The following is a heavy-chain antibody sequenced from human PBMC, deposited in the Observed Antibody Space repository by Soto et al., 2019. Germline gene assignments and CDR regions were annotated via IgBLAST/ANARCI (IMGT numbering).Heavy chain of an antibody. D-gene: IGHD5-12*01. CDR3: ATDQGRWLQLWDY. J-gene: IGHJ4*02. V-gene: IGHV3-23*01. Sequence: EVQLLESGGGLVQPGGSLRLSCAASGFTFSSYAMSWVRQAPGKGLEWVSAISGSGGSTYYADSVKGRFTISRDNSKNTLYLQMNSLRAEDTAVYYCATDQGRWLQLWDYWGQGTLVTVSS. CDR1: GFTFSSYA. CDR2: ISGSGGST.